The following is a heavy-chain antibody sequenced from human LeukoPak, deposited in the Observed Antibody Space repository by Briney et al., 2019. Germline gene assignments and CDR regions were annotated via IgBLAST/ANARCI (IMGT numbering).Heavy chain of an antibody. Sequence: GGTLRLSCAASGFTFSSYGMSWVRQAPGKGLEWVSAISGSGGSTYYTDSVKGRFTISRDNSKNTLYLQMNSLRAEDTAVYYCARDSYYYMDVWGKGTTVTISS. J-gene: IGHJ6*03. CDR2: ISGSGGST. CDR3: ARDSYYYMDV. CDR1: GFTFSSYG. V-gene: IGHV3-23*01.